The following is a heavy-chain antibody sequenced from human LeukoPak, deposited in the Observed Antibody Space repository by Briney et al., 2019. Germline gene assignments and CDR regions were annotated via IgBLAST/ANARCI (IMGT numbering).Heavy chain of an antibody. CDR2: IKQDGSEK. CDR3: AREGIAVAVDY. J-gene: IGHJ4*02. D-gene: IGHD6-19*01. CDR1: GFTFSSYW. Sequence: GGSLRLSCAASGFTFSSYWMSWVRQAPGKGLEWVANIKQDGSEKYYVDSVKGRFTISRDNSKNTLYLQMNSLRAEDTAVYYCAREGIAVAVDYWGQGTLVTVSS. V-gene: IGHV3-7*01.